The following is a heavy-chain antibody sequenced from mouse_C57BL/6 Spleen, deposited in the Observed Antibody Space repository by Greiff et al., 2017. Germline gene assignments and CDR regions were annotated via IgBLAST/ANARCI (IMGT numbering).Heavy chain of an antibody. D-gene: IGHD4-1*01. V-gene: IGHV5-4*01. Sequence: EVNVVESGGGLVKPGGSLKLSCAASGFTFSSYAMSWVRQTPEKRLEWVATISDGGSYTYYPDNVKGRFTISRDNAKNNLYLQMSHLKSEDTAMYYCARDGTGDWYFDVWGTGTTVTVSS. CDR2: ISDGGSYT. CDR3: ARDGTGDWYFDV. CDR1: GFTFSSYA. J-gene: IGHJ1*03.